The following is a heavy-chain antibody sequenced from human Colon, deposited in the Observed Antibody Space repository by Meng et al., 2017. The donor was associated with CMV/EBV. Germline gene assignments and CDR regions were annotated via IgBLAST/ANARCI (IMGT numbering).Heavy chain of an antibody. D-gene: IGHD3-3*01. CDR3: AREAYDSWRYFDH. CDR2: ISSSGSTT. CDR1: GFTFSSHE. Sequence: GESLRLSCAASGFTFSSHEMNWVRQAPGQGLEWISYISSSGSTTYYADSVKGRFTISRDNAENALYLQMNSLRPEDTAVYYCAREAYDSWRYFDHWGQGTLVTVSS. J-gene: IGHJ4*02. V-gene: IGHV3-48*03.